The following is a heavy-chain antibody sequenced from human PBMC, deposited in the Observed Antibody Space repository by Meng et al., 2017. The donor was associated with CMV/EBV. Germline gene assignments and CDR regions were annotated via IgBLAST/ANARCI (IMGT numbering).Heavy chain of an antibody. CDR2: ISSSSSYI. V-gene: IGHV3-21*01. CDR1: GFTFSSYS. J-gene: IGHJ4*02. D-gene: IGHD6-13*01. Sequence: GGSLRLSCAASGFTFSSYSMNWVRQAPGKGLEWVSSISSSSSYIYYADSVKGRFAISRDNAKNSLYLQMNSLRAEDTAVYYCARTKQLVRFDYWGQGTLVTVSS. CDR3: ARTKQLVRFDY.